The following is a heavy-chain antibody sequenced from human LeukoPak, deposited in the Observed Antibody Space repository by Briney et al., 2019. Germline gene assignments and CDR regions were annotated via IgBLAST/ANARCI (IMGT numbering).Heavy chain of an antibody. CDR1: GFTFSSYG. D-gene: IGHD6-13*01. CDR3: ARGPRYSFY. CDR2: IWYDGSNK. J-gene: IGHJ4*02. Sequence: GGSLRLSCAASGFTFSSYGMHWVRQAPGKGLEWVAVIWYDGSNKYYADSVKGRFTISRDQANNTLYLQMNTLRDEDTAVYYCARGPRYSFYWGQGTLVSVSS. V-gene: IGHV3-33*01.